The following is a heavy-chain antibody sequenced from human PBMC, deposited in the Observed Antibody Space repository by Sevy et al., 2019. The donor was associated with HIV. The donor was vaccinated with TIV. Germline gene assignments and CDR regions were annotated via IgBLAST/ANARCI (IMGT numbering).Heavy chain of an antibody. D-gene: IGHD3-10*01. CDR2: IWYDGSNK. CDR3: AKDLYYYGSGPLDY. CDR1: GFTFSSYG. Sequence: GGSLRLSCAASGFTFSSYGMHWVRQAPGKGLEWVAVIWYDGSNKYYADSVKGRFTISRDNSKNTLYLQMNSLRVDDTAVYYCAKDLYYYGSGPLDYWGQGTLVTVSS. J-gene: IGHJ4*02. V-gene: IGHV3-33*06.